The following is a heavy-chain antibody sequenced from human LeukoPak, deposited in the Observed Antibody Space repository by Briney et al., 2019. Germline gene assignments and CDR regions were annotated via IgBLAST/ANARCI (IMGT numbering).Heavy chain of an antibody. CDR3: AKDRGNIVVVPAAMVFDY. J-gene: IGHJ4*02. V-gene: IGHV3-23*01. CDR1: GFTFSSYA. Sequence: PGGSLRLSCAASGFTFSSYAMSWVRQAPGKGLEWVSAISGSGGSTYYADSVKGRFTISRDNSKNTLYLQMNSLRAEDTAVYYCAKDRGNIVVVPAAMVFDYWGQGTLATVSS. D-gene: IGHD2-2*01. CDR2: ISGSGGST.